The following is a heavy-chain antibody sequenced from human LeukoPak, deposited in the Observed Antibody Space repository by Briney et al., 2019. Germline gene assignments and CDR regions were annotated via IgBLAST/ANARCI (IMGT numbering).Heavy chain of an antibody. CDR3: ARQAYSRGWYAFDY. J-gene: IGHJ4*02. V-gene: IGHV4-59*08. Sequence: EPSETLSLTCTVSGGSISSYYWSWIRQPPGKGLEWIGYVYYSGSTNYNPSLKSRVTISVDTSKNQFSLKLSSVTAADTAVYYCARQAYSRGWYAFDYWGQGTLVTVSS. CDR2: VYYSGST. CDR1: GGSISSYY. D-gene: IGHD6-19*01.